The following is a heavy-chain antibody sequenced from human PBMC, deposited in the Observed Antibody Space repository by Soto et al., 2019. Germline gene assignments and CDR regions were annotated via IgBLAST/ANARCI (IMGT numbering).Heavy chain of an antibody. J-gene: IGHJ2*01. CDR2: IYPSGRA. V-gene: IGHV4-4*07. Sequence: QVQLQESGPRLVTPSETLTLTCSLSGGSITNHYWGWIRQPPGKGLEFIGRIYPSGRAHYNPSLQSLVTMSVDTSKNQFFLKVNSVTAADTAIYYCARDYDVNTAVDFWYFDLWGRGTLVTVSS. D-gene: IGHD5-18*01. CDR1: GGSITNHY. CDR3: ARDYDVNTAVDFWYFDL.